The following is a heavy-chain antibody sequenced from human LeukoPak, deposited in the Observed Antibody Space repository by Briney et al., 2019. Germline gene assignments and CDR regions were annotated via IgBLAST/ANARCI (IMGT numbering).Heavy chain of an antibody. CDR1: GYTFTGYY. CDR3: AREGRGCSSTSCYQDY. D-gene: IGHD2-2*01. J-gene: IGHJ4*02. Sequence: ASVMVSCKASGYTFTGYYMHWVRQAPGQGLEWMGWINPNSGGTNYAQKFQGRVTMTRDTSISTAYMELSRLRSDDTAVYYCAREGRGCSSTSCYQDYWGQGTLVIVSS. CDR2: INPNSGGT. V-gene: IGHV1-2*02.